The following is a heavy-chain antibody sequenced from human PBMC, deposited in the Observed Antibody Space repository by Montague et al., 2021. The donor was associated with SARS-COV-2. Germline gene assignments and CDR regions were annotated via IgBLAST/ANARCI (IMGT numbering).Heavy chain of an antibody. V-gene: IGHV4-61*03. D-gene: IGHD3-16*01. J-gene: IGHJ5*02. CDR2: IYFNGNT. CDR3: AREVVGVKSYWLET. CDR1: GVSVSSNSYY. Sequence: SETLSLTCSVSGVSVSSNSYYWTWIRRPPGKGLEWIGYIYFNGNTILXPSLKGRVTTSIDTSKNHFSLRLTSVTPADTAVYYCAREVVGVKSYWLETWGQGTLVTVSS.